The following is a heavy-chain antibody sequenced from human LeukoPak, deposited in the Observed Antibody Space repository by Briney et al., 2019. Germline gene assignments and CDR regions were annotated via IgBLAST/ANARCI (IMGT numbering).Heavy chain of an antibody. Sequence: ASVKVSCKASGYTFTSYYMHWVRQAPGQGLEWMGIINPSGGSTSYAQKFQGRVTFTADTSTNTAYMELSSLTSEDTAFYYCAKGATVGKEALHIWGQGALVTVSS. V-gene: IGHV1-46*01. CDR1: GYTFTSYY. CDR3: AKGATVGKEALHI. J-gene: IGHJ3*02. D-gene: IGHD1-14*01. CDR2: INPSGGST.